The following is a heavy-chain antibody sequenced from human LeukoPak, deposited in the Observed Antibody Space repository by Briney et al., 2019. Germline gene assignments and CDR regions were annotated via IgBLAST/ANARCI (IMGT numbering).Heavy chain of an antibody. V-gene: IGHV4-34*01. CDR2: INHSGGT. CDR3: ARRPRRYSYGYWDY. Sequence: SETLSLTCAVYGGSFSGYYWSWIRQSPGKGLEWIGEINHSGGTNYNPSLKSRVTFSVDTSKNQFSLKLSSVTAADTAVYYCARRPRRYSYGYWDYWGQGTLVTVSS. J-gene: IGHJ4*02. D-gene: IGHD5-18*01. CDR1: GGSFSGYY.